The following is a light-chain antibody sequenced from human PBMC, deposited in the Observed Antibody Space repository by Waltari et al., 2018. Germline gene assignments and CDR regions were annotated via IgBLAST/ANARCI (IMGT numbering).Light chain of an antibody. J-gene: IGKJ1*01. V-gene: IGKV1-5*03. CDR1: QSVNSW. CDR3: QQYNRYST. CDR2: KAS. Sequence: DIQMTQSPSTLSASVGDRVAITCRASQSVNSWLALYQQKPGKAPKFLIYKASILESGVPSRFSGSGSGTEFTLTTSNLQPDDFATYYCQQYNRYSTFGQGTKVELK.